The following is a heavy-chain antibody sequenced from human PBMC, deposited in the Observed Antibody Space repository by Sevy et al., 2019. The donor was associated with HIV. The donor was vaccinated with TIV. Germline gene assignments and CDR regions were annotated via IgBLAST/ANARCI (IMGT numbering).Heavy chain of an antibody. D-gene: IGHD3-22*01. CDR3: ARVRRRLPVVVSNWYFVV. Sequence: SETLSLTCAVSGASITSYYWNWIRQSPGKGLEWIAYVYHSGTTSYNPSLKSRVSISLDTSRKQFSLTLYSVTAADTAIYYCARVRRRLPVVVSNWYFVVWGRGTLVTVSS. CDR2: VYHSGTT. J-gene: IGHJ2*01. CDR1: GASITSYY. V-gene: IGHV4-59*12.